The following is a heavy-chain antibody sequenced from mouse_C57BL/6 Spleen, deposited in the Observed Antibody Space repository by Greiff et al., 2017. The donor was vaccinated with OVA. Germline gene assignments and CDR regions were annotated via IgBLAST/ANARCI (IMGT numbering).Heavy chain of an antibody. Sequence: EVMLVESGGGLVKPGGSLKLSCAASGFTFSSYAMSWVRQTPEKRLEWVATISDGGSYTYYPDNVKGRFTISRDNAKNNLYLQMSHLKSEDTAVYYCARDYRGYFDVWGTGTTVTVSA. J-gene: IGHJ1*03. V-gene: IGHV5-4*01. CDR2: ISDGGSYT. CDR1: GFTFSSYA. CDR3: ARDYRGYFDV.